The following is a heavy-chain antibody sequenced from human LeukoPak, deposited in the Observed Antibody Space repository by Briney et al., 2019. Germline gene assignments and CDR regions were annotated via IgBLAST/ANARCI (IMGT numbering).Heavy chain of an antibody. Sequence: ASVKVSCKASGYTFTSYDINWVRQATGQGLEWMGWMNPNSGNTGYAQKFQGRVTMTRNTSISTAYMELSSLRSEDTAVYYCARVGDDGYDFWSGYWGYWGQGTLVTVSS. V-gene: IGHV1-8*01. CDR2: MNPNSGNT. CDR1: GYTFTSYD. J-gene: IGHJ4*02. CDR3: ARVGDDGYDFWSGYWGY. D-gene: IGHD3-3*01.